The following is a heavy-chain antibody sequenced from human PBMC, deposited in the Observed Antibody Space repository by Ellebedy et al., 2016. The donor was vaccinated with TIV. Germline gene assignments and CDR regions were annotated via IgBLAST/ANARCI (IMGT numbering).Heavy chain of an antibody. J-gene: IGHJ2*01. V-gene: IGHV3-33*08. Sequence: GESLKISCAASGFTFSSYGMNWVRQAPGKGLEWVAVMYYDGNYKYYADSVKGRFTISRDISKNTLYLQMNSLRGEDTAVYYCARDEAIDMIGNWYFDLWGRGTLVIVSS. CDR3: ARDEAIDMIGNWYFDL. CDR2: MYYDGNYK. CDR1: GFTFSSYG. D-gene: IGHD3-16*01.